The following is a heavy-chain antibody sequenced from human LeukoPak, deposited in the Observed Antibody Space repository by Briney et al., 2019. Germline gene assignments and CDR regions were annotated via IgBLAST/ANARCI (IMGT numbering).Heavy chain of an antibody. CDR1: GESFSGFY. D-gene: IGHD3-9*01. CDR2: INHSGST. J-gene: IGHJ5*02. V-gene: IGHV4-34*01. Sequence: SETLSLTCAVYGESFSGFYWSWIRQPPGKGLEWIGEINHSGSTNNNPTLKSRVTISVDTSKNQFSLKLSSVTAADTAVYYCARRSDYDILTGYSNSRFDPWGQGTLVTVSS. CDR3: ARRSDYDILTGYSNSRFDP.